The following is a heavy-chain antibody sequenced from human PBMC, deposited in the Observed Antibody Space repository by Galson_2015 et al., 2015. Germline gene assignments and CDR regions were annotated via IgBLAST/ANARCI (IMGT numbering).Heavy chain of an antibody. J-gene: IGHJ5*02. CDR1: GFTFSSYA. V-gene: IGHV3-23*01. D-gene: IGHD3-3*01. CDR2: ISGSGGST. CDR3: AKDGITIFGVVIPPGWFDP. Sequence: SLRLSCAASGFTFSSYAMSWVRQAPGKGLEWVSAISGSGGSTYYADSVKGRFTISRDNSKNTLYLQMNSLRAEDTAVYYCAKDGITIFGVVIPPGWFDPWGQGTLVTVSS.